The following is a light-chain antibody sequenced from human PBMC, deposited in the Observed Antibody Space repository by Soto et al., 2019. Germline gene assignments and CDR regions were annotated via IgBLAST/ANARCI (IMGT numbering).Light chain of an antibody. V-gene: IGKV3-15*01. J-gene: IGKJ2*01. Sequence: EIVMTQSPATLYVSPGERATLSCRASQSVGGNLAWYQQRPCRAPRLLIYDASTRATDIPARFSGSGSGTEFTRTFISLQGEDCALYYCQQYNNWPLYTFGKGNTLEIK. CDR1: QSVGGN. CDR3: QQYNNWPLYT. CDR2: DAS.